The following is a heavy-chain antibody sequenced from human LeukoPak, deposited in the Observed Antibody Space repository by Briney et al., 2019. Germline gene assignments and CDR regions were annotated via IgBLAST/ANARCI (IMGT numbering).Heavy chain of an antibody. CDR1: GYTFTGYY. D-gene: IGHD2-2*01. Sequence: ASVKVSCKASGYTFTGYYMHWVRQAPGQGLEWMGWINPNSGGTNYARKFQGRVTMTRDTSISTAYMELSRLRSDDTAVYYCARDPYCSSTSCPDPWGQGTLVTVSS. CDR3: ARDPYCSSTSCPDP. CDR2: INPNSGGT. J-gene: IGHJ5*02. V-gene: IGHV1-2*02.